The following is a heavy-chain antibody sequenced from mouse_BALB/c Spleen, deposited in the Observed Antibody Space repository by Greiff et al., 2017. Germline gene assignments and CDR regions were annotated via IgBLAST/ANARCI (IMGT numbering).Heavy chain of an antibody. CDR3: VRHSYYGSLYAMDY. V-gene: IGHV10-1*02. Sequence: EVKVVESGGGLVQPKGSLKLSCAASGFTFNTYAMNWVRQAPGKGLEWVARIRSKSNNYATYYADSVKDRFTISRDDSQSMLYLQMNNLKTEDTAMYYCVRHSYYGSLYAMDYWGQGTSVTVSS. CDR2: IRSKSNNYAT. D-gene: IGHD1-1*01. J-gene: IGHJ4*01. CDR1: GFTFNTYA.